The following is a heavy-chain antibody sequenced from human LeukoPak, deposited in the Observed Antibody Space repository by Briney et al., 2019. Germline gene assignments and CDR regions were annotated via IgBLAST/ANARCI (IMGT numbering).Heavy chain of an antibody. Sequence: SETLSLTCSVSGGSISSRSYYWGWIRQPPGKGLEWIGSIYYSGNTYYNPSLKSRVTISVDTSKNQFSLKLSSVTAADTAVYYCARHAGRYFYYGLDVWGQGTTVTVSS. J-gene: IGHJ6*02. CDR3: ARHAGRYFYYGLDV. V-gene: IGHV4-39*01. CDR1: GGSISSRSYY. D-gene: IGHD1-14*01. CDR2: IYYSGNT.